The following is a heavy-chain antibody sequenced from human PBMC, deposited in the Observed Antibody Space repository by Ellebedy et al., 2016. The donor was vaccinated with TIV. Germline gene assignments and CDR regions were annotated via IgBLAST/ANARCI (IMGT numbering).Heavy chain of an antibody. CDR3: ATYSSRGDAVFDF. CDR2: IIPILGMT. Sequence: ASVKVSCKASGVTFNTYAFTWVRQAPGRGLESMGRIIPILGMTNYAQKFQGRLTITADRSTTTAYMELSSLTFEDTAIYYCATYSSRGDAVFDFWGQGTLVTVSS. D-gene: IGHD3-22*01. CDR1: GVTFNTYA. J-gene: IGHJ5*01. V-gene: IGHV1-69*04.